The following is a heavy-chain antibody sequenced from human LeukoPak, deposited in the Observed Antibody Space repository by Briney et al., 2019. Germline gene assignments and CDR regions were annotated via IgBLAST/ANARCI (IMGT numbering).Heavy chain of an antibody. V-gene: IGHV1-69*04. CDR2: IIPIVDVT. Sequence: ASVKVSCKASGGTSSNFAFSWVRQAPGQGLQWVGRIIPIVDVTSYAQNFKGRVTITADESTTTAYMELSSLRSEDTAVYYCAREMGDLELYFDYWGQGTLVTVSS. CDR3: AREMGDLELYFDY. J-gene: IGHJ4*02. D-gene: IGHD1-1*01. CDR1: GGTSSNFA.